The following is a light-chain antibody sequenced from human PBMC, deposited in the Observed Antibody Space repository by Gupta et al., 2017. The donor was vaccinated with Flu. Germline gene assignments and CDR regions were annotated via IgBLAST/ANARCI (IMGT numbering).Light chain of an antibody. Sequence: DGVMTQSPLSLAVTLGQSASISCRSSQGLVYSDGNTYLHWFQQRPGQSPRRLIYLVSKRDSGVPDRFSGSGSGTDFTLKISSVEAEDVGVYCCRQGEHCPRAFGQGTKLEIK. CDR1: QGLVYSDGNTY. CDR2: LVS. J-gene: IGKJ1*01. V-gene: IGKV2-30*01. CDR3: RQGEHCPRA.